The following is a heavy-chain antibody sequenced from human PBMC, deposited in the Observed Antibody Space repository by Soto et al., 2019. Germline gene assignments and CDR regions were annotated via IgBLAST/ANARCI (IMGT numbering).Heavy chain of an antibody. Sequence: QVQLVESGGGVVQPGRSLRLSCAASGFTFSSYGMHWVRQAPGKGLEWVAVISYDGSNKYYADSVKGRFTISRDNSKNTLYLQMNSLRAEDTAVYYCAKENFGGVTAPVAFDYWGQGTLVTVSS. CDR3: AKENFGGVTAPVAFDY. CDR1: GFTFSSYG. D-gene: IGHD2-21*02. V-gene: IGHV3-30*18. CDR2: ISYDGSNK. J-gene: IGHJ4*02.